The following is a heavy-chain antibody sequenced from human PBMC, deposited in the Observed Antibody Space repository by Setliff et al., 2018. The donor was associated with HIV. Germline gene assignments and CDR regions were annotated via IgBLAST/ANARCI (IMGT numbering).Heavy chain of an antibody. J-gene: IGHJ4*02. CDR1: GDSINSHY. Sequence: NPSETLSLTCTVSGDSINSHYWTWIRQPAGKGLEWIGRIYTSGTTNYKPSLNSRVTMSVDTSKNQFSLKLYSATAADTAVYYCARIASVAGAYYFDYWGQGTLVTVSS. CDR3: ARIASVAGAYYFDY. D-gene: IGHD2-21*01. V-gene: IGHV4-4*07. CDR2: IYTSGTT.